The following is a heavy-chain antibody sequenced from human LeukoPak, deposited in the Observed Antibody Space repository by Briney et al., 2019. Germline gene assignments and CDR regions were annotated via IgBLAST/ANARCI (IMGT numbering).Heavy chain of an antibody. CDR1: GFPFTVYP. CDR2: SSSDETYK. V-gene: IGHV3-30-3*01. D-gene: IGHD3-22*01. Sequence: GGSLRLSCAASGFPFTVYPTHWVRQAPGKGLEWVSVSSSDETYKFYADSVKGRFTISRDNAKNSLYLQMNSLRAEDTAVYYCARDGWGIYDSSGLEDWGQGTLVTVSS. J-gene: IGHJ4*02. CDR3: ARDGWGIYDSSGLED.